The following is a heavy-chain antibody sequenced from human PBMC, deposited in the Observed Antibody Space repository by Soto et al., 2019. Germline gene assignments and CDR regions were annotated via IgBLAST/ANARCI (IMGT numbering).Heavy chain of an antibody. CDR1: GFTFSSYS. CDR2: ISSSSSYI. D-gene: IGHD3-9*01. V-gene: IGHV3-21*01. CDR3: ARDDQYYDILTGYYRPFYYYGMDV. J-gene: IGHJ6*02. Sequence: PGGSLRLSCAASGFTFSSYSMNWVRQAPVKVLEWVSSISSSSSYIYYADSVKGRFTISRDNAKNSLYLQMNSLRAEDTAVYYCARDDQYYDILTGYYRPFYYYGMDVWGQGTTVTVSS.